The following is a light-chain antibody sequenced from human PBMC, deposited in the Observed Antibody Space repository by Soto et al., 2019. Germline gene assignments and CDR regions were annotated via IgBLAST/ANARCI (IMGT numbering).Light chain of an antibody. CDR3: QQYEKWPLT. Sequence: EIVMTQSPATLSVSPGERVTLSCRASQSVGRSLAWYQQKAGQAPRLLIYGASTRATGTPVRFSGSGSGTKFAITISSLQSEDFVVYYCQQYEKWPLTFGGGTKVEIK. J-gene: IGKJ4*01. CDR1: QSVGRS. CDR2: GAS. V-gene: IGKV3-15*01.